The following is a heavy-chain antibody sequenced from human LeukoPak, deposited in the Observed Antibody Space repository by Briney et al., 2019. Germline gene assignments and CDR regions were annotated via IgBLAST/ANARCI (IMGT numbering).Heavy chain of an antibody. CDR2: INPNSGGT. V-gene: IGHV1-2*02. CDR1: GYTFTGYY. D-gene: IGHD4-17*01. Sequence: ASVKVSCKASGYTFTGYYMHWVRQAPGQGLEWMGWINPNSGGTNYAQKFQGRVTMTWDTSISTAYMELSRLRSDDTAVYYCARFDDYGDYSRAFDIWGQGTMVTVSS. CDR3: ARFDDYGDYSRAFDI. J-gene: IGHJ3*02.